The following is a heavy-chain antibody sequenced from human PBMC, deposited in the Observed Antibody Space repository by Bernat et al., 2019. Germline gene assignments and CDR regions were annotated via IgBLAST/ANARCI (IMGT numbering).Heavy chain of an antibody. Sequence: QVQLVQSGAEVKKPGASVKVSCKTSGYNFTTYGISWVRQAPGPGLQWVGWISANSGYTTYAQKFQGRVTMTTDTPTTTAYIELRSLKYDDAAVYYCARGFSAGSGISVYFQYWGQGTLVSVSS. J-gene: IGHJ1*01. CDR2: ISANSGYT. CDR3: ARGFSAGSGISVYFQY. CDR1: GYNFTTYG. D-gene: IGHD3-10*01. V-gene: IGHV1-18*01.